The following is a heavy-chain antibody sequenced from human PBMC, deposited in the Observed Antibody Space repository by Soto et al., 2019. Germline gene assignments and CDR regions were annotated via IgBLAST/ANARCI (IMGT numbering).Heavy chain of an antibody. CDR1: GFTFRSYA. Sequence: QVKLVESGGGVVQPGRSLRLSCAASGFTFRSYAMHWVRQAPGKGLEWVAVIWYDGSNKYYADSVRGRFTISRDNSKDTLYLQMNSLGTEDTAVYFCARDIGVTHGDLEYGGQGTLVTVSS. CDR2: IWYDGSNK. D-gene: IGHD4-17*01. CDR3: ARDIGVTHGDLEY. J-gene: IGHJ4*02. V-gene: IGHV3-33*01.